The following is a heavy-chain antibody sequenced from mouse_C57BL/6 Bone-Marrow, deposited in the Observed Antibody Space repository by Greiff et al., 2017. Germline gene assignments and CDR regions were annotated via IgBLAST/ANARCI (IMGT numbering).Heavy chain of an antibody. V-gene: IGHV14-4*01. J-gene: IGHJ3*01. CDR1: GFNIKDDY. CDR3: TTPYDYDDPRGFAY. D-gene: IGHD2-4*01. CDR2: IDPENGDT. Sequence: EVQLQQSGAELVRPGASVKLSCTASGFNIKDDYMHWVKQRPEQGLEWIGWIDPENGDTEYASKFQGKATITADTSANTAYLQLSSLPSEDTAVYYCTTPYDYDDPRGFAYWGQGTLVTVSA.